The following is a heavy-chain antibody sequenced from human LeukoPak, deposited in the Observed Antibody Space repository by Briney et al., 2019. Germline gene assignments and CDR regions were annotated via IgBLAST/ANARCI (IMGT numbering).Heavy chain of an antibody. V-gene: IGHV3-23*01. Sequence: GGSLRLSCAASGFTLSSYALSWVRQAPGKGLEWVSAISGSGTGTYYADSVKGRFTISRDNSKNTLYLQMNNLRAEDTAVYYCAKVSGGYCSGGSCYVDYWGQGTLVTVSS. D-gene: IGHD2-15*01. CDR1: GFTLSSYA. CDR3: AKVSGGYCSGGSCYVDY. J-gene: IGHJ4*01. CDR2: ISGSGTGT.